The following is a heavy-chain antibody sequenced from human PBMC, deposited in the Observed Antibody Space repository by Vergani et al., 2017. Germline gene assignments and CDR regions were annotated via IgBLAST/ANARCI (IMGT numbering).Heavy chain of an antibody. V-gene: IGHV3-33*03. J-gene: IGHJ1*01. CDR3: ATKSCGTPGCQIGYFRE. D-gene: IGHD1-1*01. CDR1: GFTFSTHG. CDR2: IWYDGSKK. Sequence: QVQLVESGGGVVQPGRSLRLSCAASGFTFSTHGMLWVRQAPGKGLEWVAIIWYDGSKKYYADSVKGRFTVSRDDSKNKLYLQMSSLRVEDTAVYYCATKSCGTPGCQIGYFREWGQGTLVTVSS.